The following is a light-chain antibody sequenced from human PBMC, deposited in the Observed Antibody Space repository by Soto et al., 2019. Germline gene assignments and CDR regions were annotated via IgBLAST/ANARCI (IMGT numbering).Light chain of an antibody. J-gene: IGLJ1*01. Sequence: QSVLTQPRSVSGSPGQSVTISCTGTSSDVGGYDFVSWYQQHPAKAPKLIIFDVTKRPSGVPDRFSGSKSGNTASLTISGLQAEDEADYYCCSFAGSYTLYVFGTGTKVTV. V-gene: IGLV2-11*01. CDR1: SSDVGGYDF. CDR2: DVT. CDR3: CSFAGSYTLYV.